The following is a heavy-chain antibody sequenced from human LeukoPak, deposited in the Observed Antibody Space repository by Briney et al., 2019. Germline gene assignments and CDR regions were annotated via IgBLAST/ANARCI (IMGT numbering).Heavy chain of an antibody. J-gene: IGHJ4*02. Sequence: GGSLRLSCAASGFTFSSYAMSWVRQAPGKGLAWVSTVSGSGGTTYYAESVEGRFTISRDNSTNTLYLQMNSLRVDDTAVYYCAKDDKYYYDRSPPDYWGQGTLVTVSS. CDR1: GFTFSSYA. D-gene: IGHD3-22*01. V-gene: IGHV3-23*01. CDR2: VSGSGGTT. CDR3: AKDDKYYYDRSPPDY.